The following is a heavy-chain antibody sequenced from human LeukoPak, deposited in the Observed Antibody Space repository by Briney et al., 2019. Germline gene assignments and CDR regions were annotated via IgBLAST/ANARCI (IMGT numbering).Heavy chain of an antibody. Sequence: GESLKISCKGSGYSFTSYWIGWVRQIPGKGLEWMGIIYPGDSDTRYSPSFQGQVTISADKSISTAYLQWSSLKASDTAMYYCARASYNFWSGYPNYYYGMDVWGQGTTVTVSS. CDR1: GYSFTSYW. CDR3: ARASYNFWSGYPNYYYGMDV. D-gene: IGHD3-3*01. V-gene: IGHV5-51*01. J-gene: IGHJ6*02. CDR2: IYPGDSDT.